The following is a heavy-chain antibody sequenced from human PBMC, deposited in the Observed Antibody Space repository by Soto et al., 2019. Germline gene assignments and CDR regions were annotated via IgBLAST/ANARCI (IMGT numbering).Heavy chain of an antibody. V-gene: IGHV4-59*01. CDR2: IYYSGST. CDR1: GGSIRGYY. Sequence: SETLSLTCTVSGGSIRGYYWSGIRQPPGKGLEWVACIYYSGSTDYSLCLKSRVTISVDTSKNQFSLKLSSVTAADTAVYYCARDMGYCSSTSCYSGTYYYYYGMDVWGQGTTVTVSS. J-gene: IGHJ6*02. D-gene: IGHD2-2*02. CDR3: ARDMGYCSSTSCYSGTYYYYYGMDV.